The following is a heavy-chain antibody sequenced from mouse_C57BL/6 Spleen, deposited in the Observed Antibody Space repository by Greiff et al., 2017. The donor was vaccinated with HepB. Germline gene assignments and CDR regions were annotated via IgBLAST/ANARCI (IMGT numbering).Heavy chain of an antibody. J-gene: IGHJ1*03. D-gene: IGHD1-1*01. CDR2: INPSNGGT. CDR3: ARSPYYGSSSWYFDV. CDR1: VYTFPSYW. V-gene: IGHV1-53*01. Sequence: LVHPGASVPLSCPASVYTFPSYWMHWVQQRPGQGLEWIGNINPSNGGTNYNEKFKSKATLTVDKSSSTAYMQLSSLTSEDSAVYYCARSPYYGSSSWYFDVWGTGTTVTVSS.